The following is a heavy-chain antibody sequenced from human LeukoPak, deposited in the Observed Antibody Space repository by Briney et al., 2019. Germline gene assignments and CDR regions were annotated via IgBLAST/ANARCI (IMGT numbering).Heavy chain of an antibody. CDR3: ARGPSDYYYYMDD. V-gene: IGHV1-69*05. CDR2: INHISGTA. CDR1: VGTFSSYA. Sequence: SVNVSFKASVGTFSSYAISWLRQAPGQGLEWMGRINHISGTANYAQQEQGRVTLTTNAYTNTAYMELSRLSSEDTAVYYCARGPSDYYYYMDDWGKGTPVTVSS. D-gene: IGHD6-19*01. J-gene: IGHJ6*03.